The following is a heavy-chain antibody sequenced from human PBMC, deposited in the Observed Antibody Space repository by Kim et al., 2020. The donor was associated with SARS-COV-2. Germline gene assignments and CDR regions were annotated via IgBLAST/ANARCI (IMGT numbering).Heavy chain of an antibody. D-gene: IGHD6-19*01. V-gene: IGHV3-9*01. CDR1: GFTFDDYA. CDR2: ISWNSGSI. CDR3: AKQGGSGWYAVAH. Sequence: GGSLRLSCAASGFTFDDYAMHWVRQAPGKGLEWVSGISWNSGSIGYADSVKGRFTISRDNAKNSLYLQMNSLRAEDTALYYCAKQGGSGWYAVAHWGQGTLVTVSS. J-gene: IGHJ4*02.